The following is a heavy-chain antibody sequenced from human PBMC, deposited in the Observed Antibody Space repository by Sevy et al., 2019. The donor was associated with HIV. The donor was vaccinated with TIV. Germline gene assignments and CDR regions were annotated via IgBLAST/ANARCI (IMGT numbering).Heavy chain of an antibody. CDR3: ARSGWLRVYYFDY. J-gene: IGHJ4*02. CDR2: IQQDGSEK. CDR1: GFTFSSYW. D-gene: IGHD5-12*01. V-gene: IGHV3-7*03. Sequence: GGSLRLSCAASGFTFSSYWMSWVRQAPGKGLEWVANIQQDGSEKYYVDSVKGRFTISRDNAKNSLYLQMNSLRAEDTAVYYCARSGWLRVYYFDYWGQGTLVTVSS.